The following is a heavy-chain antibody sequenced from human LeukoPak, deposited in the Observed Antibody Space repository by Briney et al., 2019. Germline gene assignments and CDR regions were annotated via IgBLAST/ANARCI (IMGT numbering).Heavy chain of an antibody. D-gene: IGHD6-19*01. J-gene: IGHJ4*02. CDR2: INHSGST. V-gene: IGHV4-34*01. CDR3: ATIPSSGWPAFGY. CDR1: GGSLSGYY. Sequence: SETLSLTCAVYGGSLSGYYWSWIRQPPGKGLEWIGEINHSGSTNYNPSLKSRVTISVDTSKNQFSLKLSSVTAADTAVYYCATIPSSGWPAFGYWGQGTLVTVSS.